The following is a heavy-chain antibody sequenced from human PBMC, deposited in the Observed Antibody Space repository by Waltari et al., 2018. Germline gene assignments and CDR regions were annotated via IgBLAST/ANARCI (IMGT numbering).Heavy chain of an antibody. CDR3: ARGDCSGGSCYSDYGMDV. CDR2: INPNSGGT. CDR1: GYTFTGYY. D-gene: IGHD2-15*01. Sequence: QVQLVQSGAEVKKPGASVKVSCKASGYTFTGYYMHWVRQAPGQGLEWMGRINPNSGGTNYAQKFQGRVTMTRDTSISTAYMELSRLRSDDTAVYYCARGDCSGGSCYSDYGMDVWDQGTTVTVSS. V-gene: IGHV1-2*06. J-gene: IGHJ6*02.